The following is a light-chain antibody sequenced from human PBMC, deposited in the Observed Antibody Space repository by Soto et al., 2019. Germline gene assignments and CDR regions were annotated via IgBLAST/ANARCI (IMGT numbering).Light chain of an antibody. V-gene: IGKV3-15*01. CDR2: GAS. CDR3: QQYSNWPSWT. Sequence: EKVMTQSPATLSMSPGERATLSCRASQSVSNFLAWYQQKPGQTPRLLIYGASTRATGIPARFSGSGSETEFTLTISSLQSEDFAVYYCQQYSNWPSWTFGQGTKVEVK. J-gene: IGKJ1*01. CDR1: QSVSNF.